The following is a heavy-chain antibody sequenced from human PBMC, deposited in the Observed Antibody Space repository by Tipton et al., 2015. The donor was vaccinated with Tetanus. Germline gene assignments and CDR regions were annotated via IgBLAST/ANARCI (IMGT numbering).Heavy chain of an antibody. V-gene: IGHV4-31*03. CDR1: GGPISSGGYY. J-gene: IGHJ4*02. CDR2: IYNSGST. Sequence: LVKPTQTLSLTCTVSGGPISSGGYYWSWIRQHPGKGLEWIGDIYNSGSTYYNPSLKSRVTLLVDTTKNQFSLKLKSVTAADTAVYYCARDQARGARGWNYFDNWGQGSLVTVST. CDR3: ARDQARGARGWNYFDN. D-gene: IGHD1-26*01.